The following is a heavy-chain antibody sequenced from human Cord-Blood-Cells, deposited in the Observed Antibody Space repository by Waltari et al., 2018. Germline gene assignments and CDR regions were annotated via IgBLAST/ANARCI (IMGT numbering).Heavy chain of an antibody. CDR2: ISSSSRTI. J-gene: IGHJ4*02. V-gene: IGHV3-48*02. D-gene: IGHD3-9*01. CDR1: GFTFSSYS. CDR3: ARVLTLSSAYYFDY. Sequence: EVQLVESGGGLVQPGGSLRLSCVASGFTFSSYSMNWVRQAPGKGLEWVSYISSSSRTIYYADSVKCRFTISRDNAKNSLYLQMNSLRDEDTAVYYCARVLTLSSAYYFDYWGQGTLVTVSS.